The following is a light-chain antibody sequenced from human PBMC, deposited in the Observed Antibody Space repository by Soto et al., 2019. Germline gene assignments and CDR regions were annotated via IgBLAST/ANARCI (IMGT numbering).Light chain of an antibody. CDR1: QSVSSSY. J-gene: IGKJ2*01. CDR2: DAS. Sequence: EIVLTQSPGTLSLSPGEGATLSCRASQSVSSSYLAWYQQKPDQAPRLLIYDASSRATGIPDRFSGSGSGTDFTLTISRLEPEDFAVYYCQRYGSLPYTFGQGTKVDIK. CDR3: QRYGSLPYT. V-gene: IGKV3-20*01.